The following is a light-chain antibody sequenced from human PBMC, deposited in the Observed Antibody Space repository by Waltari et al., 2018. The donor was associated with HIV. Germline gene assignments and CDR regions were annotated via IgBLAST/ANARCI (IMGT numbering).Light chain of an antibody. Sequence: DIQMTQSPSSLSASVGDRVTITCQASQDITNDLNWYQQKPGKGPKLLSFDASNLERGVPSRFSGSGSGTDFTFTISSLQPEDVATYFWQQYDNLFTFGPGTRVDLK. J-gene: IGKJ3*01. CDR2: DAS. CDR3: QQYDNLFT. CDR1: QDITND. V-gene: IGKV1-33*01.